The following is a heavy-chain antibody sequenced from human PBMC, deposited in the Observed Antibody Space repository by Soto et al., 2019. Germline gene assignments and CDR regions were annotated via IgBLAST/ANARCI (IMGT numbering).Heavy chain of an antibody. V-gene: IGHV3-30-3*01. CDR2: ISYTGANQ. J-gene: IGHJ4*02. CDR3: ARDAFLYCRAAYYDH. Sequence: QVRLVESGGGAVQPGDSLRLSCDASGFTFSTYALHWVRQAPGKGLEWVALISYTGANQYYADSVKGRFTVSRDNSMNIASTDMTSLKLEESDVNDCARDAFLYCRAAYYDHWGQGTLVTVSS. D-gene: IGHD3-10*01. CDR1: GFTFSTYA.